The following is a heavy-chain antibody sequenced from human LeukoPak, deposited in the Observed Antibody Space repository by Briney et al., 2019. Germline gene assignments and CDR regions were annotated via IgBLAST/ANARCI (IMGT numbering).Heavy chain of an antibody. V-gene: IGHV3-53*01. Sequence: GGSLRLSCGASGFTVSNHHMSWVRQTPGKGLEWVSVIFSGGNTYYIDSVKGRFTISRDNSKNTLYLQMNRLRAEDTAVYYCARDGGWPWYFDIWGQGTMVTVSS. J-gene: IGHJ3*02. D-gene: IGHD6-13*01. CDR3: ARDGGWPWYFDI. CDR2: IFSGGNT. CDR1: GFTVSNHH.